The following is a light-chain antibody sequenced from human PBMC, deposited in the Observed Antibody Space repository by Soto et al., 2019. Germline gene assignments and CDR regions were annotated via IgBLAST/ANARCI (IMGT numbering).Light chain of an antibody. CDR3: QQLDSDPPWM. CDR1: QDIRTY. J-gene: IGKJ1*01. V-gene: IGKV1-9*01. CDR2: LAS. Sequence: IHLTQSPSSLSASVGDRVTITCRASQDIRTYLAWYQQSPGRAPKLLIYLASNLHTGVPSRFSGSGSGTEFTLTLSGLQPEDIATYYCQQLDSDPPWMFGQGTRVEIK.